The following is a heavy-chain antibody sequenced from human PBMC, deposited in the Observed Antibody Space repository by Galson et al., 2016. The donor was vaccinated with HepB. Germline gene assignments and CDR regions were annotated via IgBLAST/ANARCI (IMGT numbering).Heavy chain of an antibody. Sequence: SVKVSCKASGYNFVYRTLHWVRQAPGQRLEWMGWINPGNGNTRYSQRFQGRVTITRDTSATTAYMALSGLKSEDTAIYYCAEDLPGALRAFDVWGQGTMVIVSS. CDR1: GYNFVYRT. V-gene: IGHV1-3*01. J-gene: IGHJ3*01. D-gene: IGHD1-14*01. CDR2: INPGNGNT. CDR3: AEDLPGALRAFDV.